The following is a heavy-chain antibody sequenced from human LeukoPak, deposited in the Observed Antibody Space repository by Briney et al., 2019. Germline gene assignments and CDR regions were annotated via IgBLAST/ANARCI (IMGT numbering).Heavy chain of an antibody. CDR2: INPNSGGT. J-gene: IGHJ4*02. D-gene: IGHD2-2*01. CDR1: GYTFTGCY. V-gene: IGHV1-2*02. Sequence: ASVKVSCKASGYTFTGCYMHWVRQAPGQGLEWMGWINPNSGGTNYAQKFQGRVTMTRDTSISTAYMELSRLRSDDTAVYYCASPLEYCSSTSCFDYWGQGTLVTVSS. CDR3: ASPLEYCSSTSCFDY.